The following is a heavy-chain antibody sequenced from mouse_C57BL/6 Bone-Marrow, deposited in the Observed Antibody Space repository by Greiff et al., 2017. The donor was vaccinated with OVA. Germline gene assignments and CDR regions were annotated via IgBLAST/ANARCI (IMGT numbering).Heavy chain of an antibody. CDR3: AREGMVTAPFAY. J-gene: IGHJ3*01. D-gene: IGHD2-2*01. CDR1: GYTFTDYY. Sequence: VQLQQSGPELVKPGASVKISCKASGYTFTDYYMNWVKQSHGKSLEWIGDINPNNGGTSYNQKFKGKATLTVDKSSSTAYMELRSLTSEDSAVYYCAREGMVTAPFAYWGQGTLVTVSA. V-gene: IGHV1-26*01. CDR2: INPNNGGT.